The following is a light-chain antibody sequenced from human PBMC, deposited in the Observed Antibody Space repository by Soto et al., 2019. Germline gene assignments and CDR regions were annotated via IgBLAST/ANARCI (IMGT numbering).Light chain of an antibody. CDR3: QQYNSYWT. CDR1: QGIRND. V-gene: IGKV1-6*01. Sequence: AIRMTQSPSSLSASTGDRVTITCRASQGIRNDLGWYQQKPGKAPKLLIYAASSLQSGVPSRFSGSGSGTDFTLTISSLQPDDFATYYCQQYNSYWTFGQGTKVDIK. CDR2: AAS. J-gene: IGKJ1*01.